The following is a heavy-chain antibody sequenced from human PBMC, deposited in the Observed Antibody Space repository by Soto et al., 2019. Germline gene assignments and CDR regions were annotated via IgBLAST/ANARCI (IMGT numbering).Heavy chain of an antibody. CDR3: ARDRILYLDV. D-gene: IGHD2-15*01. V-gene: IGHV3-74*01. CDR1: GFTFNTYW. CDR2: INTDGSST. J-gene: IGHJ6*02. Sequence: EVQLVESGGGLVQPGGSLRLSCAASGFTFNTYWMHWVRQVPGKGLVWVSRINTDGSSTSYADSVKGRFTISRDNAKNTLYLQMNRLRVEDTAVYYCARDRILYLDVWGQGTTVTVSS.